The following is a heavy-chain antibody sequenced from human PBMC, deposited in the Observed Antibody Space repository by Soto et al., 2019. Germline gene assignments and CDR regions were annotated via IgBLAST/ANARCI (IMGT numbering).Heavy chain of an antibody. CDR2: INWNSGSI. CDR3: VKDESINWYSGHFRH. Sequence: LSCAASGFTFDDYAMHWVRQVPGKGLEWVSGINWNSGSIGYGDSVKGRFAISRDNAKNSLHLQMNSLSAEDTAFYYCVKDESINWYSGHFRHWGQGTLVTVSS. CDR1: GFTFDDYA. V-gene: IGHV3-9*01. D-gene: IGHD6-13*01. J-gene: IGHJ1*01.